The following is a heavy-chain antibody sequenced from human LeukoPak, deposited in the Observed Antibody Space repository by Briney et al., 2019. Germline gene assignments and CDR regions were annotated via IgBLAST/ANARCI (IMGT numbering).Heavy chain of an antibody. V-gene: IGHV4-39*07. J-gene: IGHJ4*02. Sequence: SETLSLTCTVSGGSISSSSYYWGWIRQPPGKGLEWIGSIYYSGSTYYNPSLKSRVTISVDTSKNQFSLKMSSVTAADTAVYYCARGRYYESSGYFVYYFDYWGQGTLVTVSS. D-gene: IGHD3-22*01. CDR1: GGSISSSSYY. CDR3: ARGRYYESSGYFVYYFDY. CDR2: IYYSGST.